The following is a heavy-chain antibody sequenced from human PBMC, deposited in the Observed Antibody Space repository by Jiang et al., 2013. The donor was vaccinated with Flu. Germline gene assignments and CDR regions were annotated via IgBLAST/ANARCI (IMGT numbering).Heavy chain of an antibody. J-gene: IGHJ2*01. V-gene: IGHV4-38-2*01. CDR1: GYSMSSGDF. Sequence: GPGLVKPSETLSLTCGVSGYSMSSGDFWGWIRQPPGKGLEWIGSIYNSGNTYYNLSLKTRVTISVETPKNQFSLKLTSVTAADTAVYYCARYRSGSDYTWYFDLWAVAPWSLSPQ. D-gene: IGHD3-22*01. CDR3: ARYRSGSDYTWYFDL. CDR2: IYNSGNT.